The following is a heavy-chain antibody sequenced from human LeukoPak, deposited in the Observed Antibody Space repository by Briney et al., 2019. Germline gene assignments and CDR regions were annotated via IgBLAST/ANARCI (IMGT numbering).Heavy chain of an antibody. D-gene: IGHD3-9*01. CDR1: GFTFSSDS. CDR3: ARDKEDYDILTGYYLGY. CDR2: ICSSSSYI. J-gene: IGHJ4*02. V-gene: IGHV3-21*01. Sequence: PVGAPRLSPAASGFTFSSDSMNWVREAPREGLEWGSSICSSSSYIYYADTVKSRFTISRDNAKNSLYLQKNSLRAEDTAVYYCARDKEDYDILTGYYLGYWGQGNLVTVSS.